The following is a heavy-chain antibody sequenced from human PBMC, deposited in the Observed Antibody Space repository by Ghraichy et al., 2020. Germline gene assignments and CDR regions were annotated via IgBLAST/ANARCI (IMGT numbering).Heavy chain of an antibody. CDR3: ARRRRGQQLVLSWFDP. CDR2: INHSGST. Sequence: SETLSLTCAVYGGSFSGYYWSWIRQPPGKGLEWIGEINHSGSTNYNPSLKSRVTISVDTSKNQFSLKLSSVTAADTAVYYCARRRRGQQLVLSWFDPWGQGTLVTVSS. D-gene: IGHD6-13*01. V-gene: IGHV4-34*01. CDR1: GGSFSGYY. J-gene: IGHJ5*02.